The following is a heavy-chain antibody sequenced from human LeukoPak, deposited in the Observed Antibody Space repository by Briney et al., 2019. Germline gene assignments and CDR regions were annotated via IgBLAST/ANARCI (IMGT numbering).Heavy chain of an antibody. J-gene: IGHJ4*02. Sequence: PGRSLRLSCAASGFTFSSYAMHWVRQAPGKGLEWVAVISYDGSNKYYADSVKGRFTISRDNAKISVHLQMNSLRAEDTAVYYCARETDYYGSGSYFIDYWGQGTLVTVSS. CDR2: ISYDGSNK. CDR3: ARETDYYGSGSYFIDY. V-gene: IGHV3-30-3*01. CDR1: GFTFSSYA. D-gene: IGHD3-10*01.